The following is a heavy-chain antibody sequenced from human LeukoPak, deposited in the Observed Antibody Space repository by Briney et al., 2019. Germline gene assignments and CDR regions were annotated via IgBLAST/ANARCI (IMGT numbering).Heavy chain of an antibody. Sequence: PSETLSLTCTVSGESISGFYWNWIRQPPGKGLEWIGYIYYSGSTNYNPSLKSRVTISIDTSKNQFSLKLSSVTAADTAVYYCARHGDSSSWNGWFDPWGQGTLVTVSS. D-gene: IGHD6-13*01. V-gene: IGHV4-59*08. CDR3: ARHGDSSSWNGWFDP. J-gene: IGHJ5*02. CDR1: GESISGFY. CDR2: IYYSGST.